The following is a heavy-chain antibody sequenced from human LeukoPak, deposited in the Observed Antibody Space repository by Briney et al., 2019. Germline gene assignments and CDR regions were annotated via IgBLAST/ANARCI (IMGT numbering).Heavy chain of an antibody. Sequence: GGSLRLSCAASGFSFSSYNMNWVRQTPGKGLEWVSSITSSSTYTFYADSVKGRFTISRDNAKNSLYLQMNSLRAEDTALYYCASGGIYYGAAFDFWGREAWSPSPQ. CDR3: ASGGIYYGAAFDF. CDR1: GFSFSSYN. J-gene: IGHJ4*02. V-gene: IGHV3-21*04. CDR2: ITSSSTYT. D-gene: IGHD1-26*01.